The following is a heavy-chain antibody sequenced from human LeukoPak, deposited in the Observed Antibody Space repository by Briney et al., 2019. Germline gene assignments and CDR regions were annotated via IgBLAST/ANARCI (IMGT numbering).Heavy chain of an antibody. CDR1: GFTFDDYG. D-gene: IGHD3-22*01. Sequence: PGGYLRLSCAASGFTFDDYGMSWVRQAPGKGPEWVSGINWNGGSTGYADSVKGRFTISRDNAKNSLYLQMNSLRAEDTALYYCVGGNRYYDSSGYSDPFDYWGQGTLVTVSS. CDR3: VGGNRYYDSSGYSDPFDY. J-gene: IGHJ4*02. V-gene: IGHV3-20*04. CDR2: INWNGGST.